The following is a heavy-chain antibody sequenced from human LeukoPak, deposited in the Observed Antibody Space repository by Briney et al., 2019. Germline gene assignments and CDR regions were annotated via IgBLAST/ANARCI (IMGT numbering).Heavy chain of an antibody. CDR3: AELGITMIGGV. D-gene: IGHD3-10*02. CDR1: GFTFSSYE. V-gene: IGHV3-48*03. CDR2: ISSSGSNI. J-gene: IGHJ6*01. Sequence: PGGSLRLSCAASGFTFSSYEVNCVPQAPGKGLEWVSYISSSGSNIYYADSVKGRFTISRDNAKNSLYLQMNSLRAEDTAVYYCAELGITMIGGVWGKGTTVTISS.